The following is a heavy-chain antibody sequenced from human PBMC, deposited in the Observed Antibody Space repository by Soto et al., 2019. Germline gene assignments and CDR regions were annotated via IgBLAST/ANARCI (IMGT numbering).Heavy chain of an antibody. V-gene: IGHV3-33*01. Sequence: QVQLVESGGGVVQPGRSLTLSCAASGFTFSNYGMHWVRQAPGKGLEWVAVILNDGSNRYHADSVKDRFTISRDNSKNTLYLQMNSLTAEDTAVYYCARDDEYSGNGMDVWGQGTTVPVS. CDR3: ARDDEYSGNGMDV. CDR2: ILNDGSNR. J-gene: IGHJ6*02. D-gene: IGHD3-10*01. CDR1: GFTFSNYG.